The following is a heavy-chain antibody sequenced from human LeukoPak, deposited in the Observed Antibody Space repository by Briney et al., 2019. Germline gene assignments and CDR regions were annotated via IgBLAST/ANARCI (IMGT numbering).Heavy chain of an antibody. CDR3: ARESGTRNCFDY. CDR2: ISPSGSTI. D-gene: IGHD3-10*01. V-gene: IGHV3-48*03. CDR1: GFTFSSYE. Sequence: GGSKILSCAASGFTFSSYEVNWVRQAPGKGLEWVSYISPSGSTIYYAFSVQVRFTISRDNAKNSLFLQMNSLRAEDTAVYYCARESGTRNCFDYWGQGTLVSVSS. J-gene: IGHJ4*02.